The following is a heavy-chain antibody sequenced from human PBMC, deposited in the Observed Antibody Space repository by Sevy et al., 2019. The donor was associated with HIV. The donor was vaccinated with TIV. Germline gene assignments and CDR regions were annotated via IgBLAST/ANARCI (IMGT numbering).Heavy chain of an antibody. CDR1: GFPFSSYA. Sequence: GGSLRLSCAASGFPFSSYAMNWVRQGPGKGLEWVSATGGRGGATYYADSVKGRFTISRDTSKNTLYLQMDSLRAEDTAVYYCAKDVVAVVGDAFDVWGQGTMVTVS. D-gene: IGHD2-15*01. CDR3: AKDVVAVVGDAFDV. V-gene: IGHV3-23*01. CDR2: TGGRGGAT. J-gene: IGHJ3*01.